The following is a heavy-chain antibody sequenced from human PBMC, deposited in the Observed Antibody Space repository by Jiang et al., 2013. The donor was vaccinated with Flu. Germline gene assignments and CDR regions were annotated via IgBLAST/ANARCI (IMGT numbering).Heavy chain of an antibody. CDR2: IYYSGST. CDR1: GGSISNGDYY. Sequence: GGSISNGDYYWGWIRQPPGKGLEWIGSIYYSGSTYYNPSLKSRVTISVDTSKNQFSLKLSSVTAADTAVYYCARDYCSGGSCYLDYYDSSSLWFDYWGQGTLVTVSS. CDR3: ARDYCSGGSCYLDYYDSSSLWFDY. J-gene: IGHJ4*02. V-gene: IGHV4-39*07. D-gene: IGHD2-15*01.